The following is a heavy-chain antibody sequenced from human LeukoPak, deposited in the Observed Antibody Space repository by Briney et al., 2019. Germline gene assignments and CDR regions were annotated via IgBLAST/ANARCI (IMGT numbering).Heavy chain of an antibody. Sequence: NSSETLSLTCAVYGGSFSGYYWSWIRQPPGKGLEWIGEINHSGSTNYNPSLKSRVTISVDTSKNQFSLKLSSVTAADTAVYYCARSYYYDSNGDYGVNWFDPWGQGTLVTVSS. V-gene: IGHV4-34*01. CDR3: ARSYYYDSNGDYGVNWFDP. D-gene: IGHD3-22*01. J-gene: IGHJ5*02. CDR2: INHSGST. CDR1: GGSFSGYY.